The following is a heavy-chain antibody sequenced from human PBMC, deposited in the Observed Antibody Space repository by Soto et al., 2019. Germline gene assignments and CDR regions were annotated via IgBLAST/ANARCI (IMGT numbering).Heavy chain of an antibody. V-gene: IGHV3-48*03. D-gene: IGHD2-15*01. J-gene: IGHJ4*02. CDR2: ISSFGSTK. CDR1: GFTFGSYE. CDR3: AAIRGYRGYYCGC. Sequence: GGSLRLSCVASGFTFGSYEMNWVRQAPGKGLEWISYISSFGSTKYYADSVKGRFTISRDDAKNTLYLHMNSLRAEDTALYWWAAIRGYRGYYCGCWGQGSLVAVAS.